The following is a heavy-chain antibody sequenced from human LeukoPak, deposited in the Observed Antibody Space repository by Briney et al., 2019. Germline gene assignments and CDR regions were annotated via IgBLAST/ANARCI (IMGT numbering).Heavy chain of an antibody. J-gene: IGHJ4*02. CDR1: GFDFTNYW. V-gene: IGHV5-51*01. CDR2: IYPRDSDT. Sequence: GESLKISCKGSGFDFTNYWIAWVRQMPGKSLEWIGVIYPRDSDTIYSPSFEGRVTISADQSVTTAYLEWNSLKASDTALYYCVRQGLQSGTYPAYWGPGTLVTVSS. CDR3: VRQGLQSGTYPAY. D-gene: IGHD1-26*01.